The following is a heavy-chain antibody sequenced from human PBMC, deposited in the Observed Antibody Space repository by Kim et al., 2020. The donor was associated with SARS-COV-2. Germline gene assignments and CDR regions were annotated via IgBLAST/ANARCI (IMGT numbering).Heavy chain of an antibody. D-gene: IGHD3-10*01. J-gene: IGHJ6*02. CDR3: AKDLGWGSGSRYYGMDV. CDR2: ISYDGSNK. CDR1: GFTFSSYG. V-gene: IGHV3-30*18. Sequence: GGSLRLSCAASGFTFSSYGMHWVRQAPGKGLEWVAVISYDGSNKYYADSVKGRFTISRDNSKNTLYMQMNSLRAEDTAVYYCAKDLGWGSGSRYYGMDVWGQGTTVTVSS.